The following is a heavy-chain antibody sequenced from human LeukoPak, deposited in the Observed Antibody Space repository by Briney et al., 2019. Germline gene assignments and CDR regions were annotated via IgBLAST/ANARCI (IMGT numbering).Heavy chain of an antibody. D-gene: IGHD5-12*01. V-gene: IGHV1-18*01. CDR3: ARAIVAPWYFDL. CDR2: ISAYNGNT. CDR1: GYTFTSYV. Sequence: ASVKVSCKASGYTFTSYVISWVRQAPGQGLEWMGWISAYNGNTNYAQKLQGRVTMTTDTSMSTAYMELRSLRSDDTAVYYCARAIVAPWYFDLWGRGTLVTVSS. J-gene: IGHJ2*01.